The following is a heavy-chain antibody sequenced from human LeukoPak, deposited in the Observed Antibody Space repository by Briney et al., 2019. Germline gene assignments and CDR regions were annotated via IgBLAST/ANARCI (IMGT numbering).Heavy chain of an antibody. Sequence: SETLSLPCIVSGGSISSDYWTWIRQPAGKGLEWIGLIYTSGTTNYNPSLKSRVTMSVDTSTNQFSLKLTSVTAADTAVYYCARKFDYWGQGRLVTVSS. CDR3: ARKFDY. CDR1: GGSISSDY. V-gene: IGHV4-4*07. CDR2: IYTSGTT. J-gene: IGHJ4*02.